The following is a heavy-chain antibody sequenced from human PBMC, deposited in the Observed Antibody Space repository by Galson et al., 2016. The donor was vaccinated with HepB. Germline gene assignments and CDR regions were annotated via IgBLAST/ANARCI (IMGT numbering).Heavy chain of an antibody. V-gene: IGHV4-39*01. CDR3: ANGLSSSWRNWFDP. CDR2: IYYSGTT. J-gene: IGHJ5*02. Sequence: SETLSLTCTVSGGSISSSSYYWGWIRQPPGKGLEWIGSIYYSGTTYYNPSLKSRVTISVDTSKNQFSLKLSSVTAADTAVYYCANGLSSSWRNWFDPWGQGTLVTVSS. CDR1: GGSISSSSYY. D-gene: IGHD6-13*01.